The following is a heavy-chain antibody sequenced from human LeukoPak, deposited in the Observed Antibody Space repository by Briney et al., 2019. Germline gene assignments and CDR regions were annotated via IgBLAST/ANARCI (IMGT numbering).Heavy chain of an antibody. CDR1: GFTFSSYW. V-gene: IGHV3-7*01. CDR2: IKQDGSEK. D-gene: IGHD3-3*01. J-gene: IGHJ4*02. Sequence: GGSLRLSCAASGFTFSSYWMSWVRQAPGKGLEWVANIKQDGSEKYYVGSVKGRFTISRDNAKNSLYLQMNSLRAEDTAVYYCARDRVVTDMGFDYWGQGTLVTVSS. CDR3: ARDRVVTDMGFDY.